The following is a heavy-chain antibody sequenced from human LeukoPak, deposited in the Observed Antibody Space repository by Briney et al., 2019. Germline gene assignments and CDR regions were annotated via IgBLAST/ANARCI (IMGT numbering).Heavy chain of an antibody. CDR2: INHSGST. D-gene: IGHD3-22*01. V-gene: IGHV4-34*01. CDR1: GGSFSGYY. CDR3: ARRRYYDSSGYYVRVYYFDY. J-gene: IGHJ4*02. Sequence: PSETLSLTCAVYGGSFSGYYWSWIRQPPGKGLEWIGEINHSGSTNYNPSLKSRVTISVDTSKNQFSLKLSSVTAADTAVYYCARRRYYDSSGYYVRVYYFDYWGQGTLVTVSS.